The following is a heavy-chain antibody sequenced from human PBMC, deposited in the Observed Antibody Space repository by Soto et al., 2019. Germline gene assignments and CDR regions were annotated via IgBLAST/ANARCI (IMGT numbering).Heavy chain of an antibody. D-gene: IGHD3-22*01. CDR3: ARPYEYYDSSGYYV. CDR1: GYSFTSYW. J-gene: IGHJ6*01. V-gene: IGHV5-10-1*01. CDR2: IDPSDSYT. Sequence: PGESLTSSCKVSGYSFTSYWIIWVRQMPGKGLEWMGRIDPSDSYTNYSPSFQGHVTISADKSISTAYLQWSSLKASDTAMYYCARPYEYYDSSGYYVWGQGTTVTVSS.